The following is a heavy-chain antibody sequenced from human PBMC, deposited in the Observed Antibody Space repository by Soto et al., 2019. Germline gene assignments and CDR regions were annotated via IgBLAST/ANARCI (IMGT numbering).Heavy chain of an antibody. CDR2: INTDGSDT. V-gene: IGHV3-74*01. J-gene: IGHJ6*02. CDR3: VKDGSSGWPYFDDMDV. D-gene: IGHD6-19*01. CDR1: GFTFSSFW. Sequence: EVQLVESGGGLVQPGGSLRLSCAASGFTFSSFWMHWVRQAPGKGLVWVSRINTDGSDTAYADSVKGRFTISRDNAKSTLYLQVTSLRAEDTALYFCVKDGSSGWPYFDDMDVWGQGTTVTVSS.